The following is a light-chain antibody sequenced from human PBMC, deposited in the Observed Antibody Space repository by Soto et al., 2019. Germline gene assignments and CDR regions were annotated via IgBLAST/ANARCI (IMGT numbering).Light chain of an antibody. J-gene: IGKJ4*01. V-gene: IGKV3-15*01. Sequence: EIVMTQSPATLSVSPGERATLSCRASQSAGSNLAWYQQKRGQPPRLLIHGASTRATGVPVRFSGSGSGTEFTLTISSLQSEDYALYFCQQYSNWPRSTFGGGTKVEMK. CDR1: QSAGSN. CDR3: QQYSNWPRST. CDR2: GAS.